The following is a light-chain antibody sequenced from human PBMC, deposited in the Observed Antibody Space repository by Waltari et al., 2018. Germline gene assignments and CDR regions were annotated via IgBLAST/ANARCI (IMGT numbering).Light chain of an antibody. CDR2: GAS. J-gene: IGKJ2*01. Sequence: EIVMTQSPATLSASPGERVTLSCRASQGVWSNFAWYQQKPGQPPRLLIYGASTTATGVPARFSASGSGTEFTLTISSLQSEDFAVYFCQHYQGWPPAYTFGQGTKLEIK. CDR1: QGVWSN. CDR3: QHYQGWPPAYT. V-gene: IGKV3-15*01.